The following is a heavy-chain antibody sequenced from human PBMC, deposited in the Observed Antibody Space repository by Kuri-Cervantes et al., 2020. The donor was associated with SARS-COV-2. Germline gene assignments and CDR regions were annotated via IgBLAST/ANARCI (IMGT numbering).Heavy chain of an antibody. CDR1: GFTFSSYA. CDR2: ISYDGSNK. V-gene: IGHV3-30-3*01. CDR3: ARVEVTILSADY. J-gene: IGHJ4*02. D-gene: IGHD3-3*01. Sequence: GESLKISCAAPGFTFSSYAMHWVRQAPGKGLEWVAVISYDGSNKYYADSVKGRFTISRDDSKNTLYLQMNSLRAEDTAVYYCARVEVTILSADYWGQGTLVTVSS.